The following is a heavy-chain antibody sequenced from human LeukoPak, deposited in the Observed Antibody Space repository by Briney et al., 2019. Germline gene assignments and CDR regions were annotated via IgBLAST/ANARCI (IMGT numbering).Heavy chain of an antibody. CDR1: GGSISSGDYY. V-gene: IGHV4-30-4*08. CDR2: IYYSGST. Sequence: PSQTLSLTCTVSGGSISSGDYYWSWIRQPPGKGLEWIGYIYYSGSTYYNPSLKSRVTISVDTSKNQFSLKLSSVTAADTAVYYCARHTYDILTGYHYDYSWFDPWGQGTLVTVSS. D-gene: IGHD3-9*01. CDR3: ARHTYDILTGYHYDYSWFDP. J-gene: IGHJ5*02.